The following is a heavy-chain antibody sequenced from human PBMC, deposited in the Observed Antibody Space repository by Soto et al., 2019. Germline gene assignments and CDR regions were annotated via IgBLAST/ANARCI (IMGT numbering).Heavy chain of an antibody. CDR3: ARDAFTQLWSQDYYYGLDV. CDR2: INPNSGGT. CDR1: GYTFTGYY. J-gene: IGHJ6*02. D-gene: IGHD5-18*01. Sequence: ASVKVSCKASGYTFTGYYMNWVRQAPGQGLEWMGRINPNSGGTNYAQKFQGRVTVTRDTSISTVYVELSRLRSDDTAVYYCARDAFTQLWSQDYYYGLDVWGQGTTVTSP. V-gene: IGHV1-2*02.